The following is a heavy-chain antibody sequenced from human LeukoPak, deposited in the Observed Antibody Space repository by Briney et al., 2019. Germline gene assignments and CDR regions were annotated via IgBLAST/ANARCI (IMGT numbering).Heavy chain of an antibody. Sequence: SGTLSLTCAVSGGSISSSNWWSWVRPPPGKGLEWIGEIYHSGSTNYHPSLKSRVTISIDKSKNQFSLKLSSVTAADTAVYYCARVPYDYAYFDYWGQGTLVTVSS. CDR2: IYHSGST. D-gene: IGHD4-17*01. V-gene: IGHV4-4*02. CDR3: ARVPYDYAYFDY. CDR1: GGSISSSNW. J-gene: IGHJ4*02.